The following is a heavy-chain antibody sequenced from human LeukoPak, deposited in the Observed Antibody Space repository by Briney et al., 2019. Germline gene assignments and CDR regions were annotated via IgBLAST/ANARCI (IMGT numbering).Heavy chain of an antibody. Sequence: PGGSLRLSCAASGFTFSSYGMHWVRQAPGKGLEWVAVISYDGSNKYYADSVKGRFTISRDNSKNTLYLQMNSLRAEDTAVYYCARDSNYGDPLLDYWGQGTLVTVSS. V-gene: IGHV3-30*03. CDR1: GFTFSSYG. D-gene: IGHD4-17*01. J-gene: IGHJ4*02. CDR3: ARDSNYGDPLLDY. CDR2: ISYDGSNK.